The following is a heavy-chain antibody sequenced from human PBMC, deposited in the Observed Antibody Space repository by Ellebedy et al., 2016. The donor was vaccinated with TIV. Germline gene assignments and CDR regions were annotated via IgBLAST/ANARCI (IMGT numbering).Heavy chain of an antibody. D-gene: IGHD3-3*01. CDR2: IIPIFGTA. CDR1: GYTFTSYA. J-gene: IGHJ1*01. V-gene: IGHV1-69*06. CDR3: ARDRGRYDFWSGYPEYFQH. Sequence: SVKVSXXASGYTFTSYAISWVRQAPGQGLEWMGGIIPIFGTANYAQKFQGRVTITADKSTSTAYMELSSLRSEDTAVYYCARDRGRYDFWSGYPEYFQHWGQGTLVTVSS.